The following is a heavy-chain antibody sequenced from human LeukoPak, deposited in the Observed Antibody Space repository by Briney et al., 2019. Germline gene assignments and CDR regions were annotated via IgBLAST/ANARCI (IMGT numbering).Heavy chain of an antibody. CDR1: AGSISSSDYY. CDR2: ISYSGNT. J-gene: IGHJ6*03. D-gene: IGHD3-22*01. CDR3: ARLTHSYYSDTSGYYPYYYMDV. V-gene: IGHV4-39*02. Sequence: SETLSLTCTASAGSISSSDYYWGWIRQSPGKGLEWIRRISYSGNTYYNPSLKSRFTISVDTSKNHFSLRLSSVTAADTAVYYCARLTHSYYSDTSGYYPYYYMDVWGKGTRVTVSS.